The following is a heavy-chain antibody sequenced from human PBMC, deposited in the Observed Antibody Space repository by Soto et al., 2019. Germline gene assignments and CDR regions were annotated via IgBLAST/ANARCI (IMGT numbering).Heavy chain of an antibody. CDR1: GYTFTSYA. D-gene: IGHD3-22*01. Sequence: QVQLVQSGAEEKKPGASVKVSCKASGYTFTSYAMHWVRQAPGQRLEWMGWINAGNGDTKYSQTFQGRVTITRDTSASKAYMELSSLRSEDTAVYYCTRGSGYYYWDDDWGQGPLVTVSS. CDR3: TRGSGYYYWDDD. V-gene: IGHV1-3*05. CDR2: INAGNGDT. J-gene: IGHJ4*02.